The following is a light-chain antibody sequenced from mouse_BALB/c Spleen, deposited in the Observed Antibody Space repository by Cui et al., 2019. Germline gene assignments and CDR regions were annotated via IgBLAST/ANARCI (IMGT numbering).Light chain of an antibody. CDR2: STS. CDR1: SSVSY. CDR3: HQWSSYPWT. J-gene: IGKJ1*01. V-gene: IGKV4-80*01. Sequence: QIVLTQSPAIMSASLGEEITLTCSASSSVSYIHLYQSQSGISHKLLIYSTSILASGVPSRFSVSGSGTFYSLTISSVEAEDAADYYCHQWSSYPWTFGGGTKLEIK.